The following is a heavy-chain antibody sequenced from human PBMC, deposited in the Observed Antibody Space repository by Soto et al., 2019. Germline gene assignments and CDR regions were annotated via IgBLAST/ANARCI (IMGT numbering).Heavy chain of an antibody. Sequence: QVQLVQSGAEVKKPGASVKVSCKASGYTFTSYGISWVRQAPGQGLEWMGWISAYNGNTNYAQKLQGRVTMTTDTSTSTAYMELRSLRSDDTAVYYCAREQRYDILTGYLYYYYYGMDVWGQGTTVTVSS. CDR3: AREQRYDILTGYLYYYYYGMDV. D-gene: IGHD3-9*01. V-gene: IGHV1-18*01. J-gene: IGHJ6*02. CDR2: ISAYNGNT. CDR1: GYTFTSYG.